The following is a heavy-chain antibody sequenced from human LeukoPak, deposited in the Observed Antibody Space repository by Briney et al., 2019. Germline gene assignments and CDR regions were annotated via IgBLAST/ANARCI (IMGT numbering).Heavy chain of an antibody. V-gene: IGHV4-39*01. CDR1: GVSINSGDYH. J-gene: IGHJ3*02. D-gene: IGHD2-15*01. Sequence: SETLSLTCSVSGVSINSGDYHWSWIRQPPGKGLEWIGSIYYSGSTYYNPSLKSRVTISVDTSKNQFSLKLSSVTAADTAVYYCARRGFAFDIWGQGTMVTVSS. CDR3: ARRGFAFDI. CDR2: IYYSGST.